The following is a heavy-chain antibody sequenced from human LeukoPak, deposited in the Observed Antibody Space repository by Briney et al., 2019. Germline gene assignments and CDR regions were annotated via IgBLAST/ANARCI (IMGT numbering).Heavy chain of an antibody. CDR3: TRDGAHWDFDY. CDR1: GFTFSSYS. J-gene: IGHJ4*02. D-gene: IGHD3-16*01. Sequence: PGGSLRLSCAASGFTFSSYSMNWVRQAPGKGLEWVGRIRSTANGYATAYAASVKGRFTISRDDSKNTAYLQMDSLRPEDTAVYYCTRDGAHWDFDYWGQGTLVTVSS. V-gene: IGHV3-73*01. CDR2: IRSTANGYAT.